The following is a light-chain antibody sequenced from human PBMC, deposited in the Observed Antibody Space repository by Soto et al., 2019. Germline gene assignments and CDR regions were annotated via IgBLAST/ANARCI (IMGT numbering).Light chain of an antibody. CDR2: GAS. CDR3: QQYNNCPRA. Sequence: EIVMTQSPATRSVSPGERATLSCRASQSVSSNLAWYQQKPCQAPRLLIYGASTRATGIPARFSGSGSGTEFTLTISSLQSEDFAVYYCQQYNNCPRAFGQGTKVEIK. V-gene: IGKV3-15*01. J-gene: IGKJ1*01. CDR1: QSVSSN.